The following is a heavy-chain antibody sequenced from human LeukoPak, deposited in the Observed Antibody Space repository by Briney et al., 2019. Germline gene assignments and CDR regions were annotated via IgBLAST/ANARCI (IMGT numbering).Heavy chain of an antibody. V-gene: IGHV3-66*01. D-gene: IGHD3-10*01. CDR3: AKVPRGHYFDY. Sequence: GGSLRLSCAASGFTVSSNYMSWVRQAPGKGLEWVSVIYSGGSTYYADSVKGRFTISRDNSKNTLYLQMNSLRAEDTAVYYCAKVPRGHYFDYWGQGTLVTVSS. J-gene: IGHJ4*02. CDR2: IYSGGST. CDR1: GFTVSSNY.